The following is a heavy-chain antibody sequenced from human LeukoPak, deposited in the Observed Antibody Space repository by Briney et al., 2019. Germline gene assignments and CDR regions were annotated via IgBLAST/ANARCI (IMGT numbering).Heavy chain of an antibody. Sequence: GGSLRLSCAASGFTFRSYAMAWVRQAPGKGLEWVSSISGGGDDTYYADSVKGRFTISRDNAKNTLYLQMNSLRAEDTAVYYCARDRGYTQDYWGQGTLVTVSP. CDR1: GFTFRSYA. J-gene: IGHJ4*02. CDR3: ARDRGYTQDY. CDR2: ISGGGDDT. V-gene: IGHV3-23*01. D-gene: IGHD5-12*01.